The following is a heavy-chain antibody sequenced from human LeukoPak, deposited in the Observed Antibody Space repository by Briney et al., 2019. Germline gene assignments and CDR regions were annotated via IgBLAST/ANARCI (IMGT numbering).Heavy chain of an antibody. Sequence: PGGSLRLSCAASGSSFSIYAMSWVRQAPGKGLEWVSSISGSGGRTYYTNSVKGRFTISRENFKNTVYLEMNNLGAEDTALYYCAKGGQDYDFWRFDYWGQGNLVIVSS. V-gene: IGHV3-23*01. J-gene: IGHJ4*02. D-gene: IGHD3-3*01. CDR1: GSSFSIYA. CDR3: AKGGQDYDFWRFDY. CDR2: ISGSGGRT.